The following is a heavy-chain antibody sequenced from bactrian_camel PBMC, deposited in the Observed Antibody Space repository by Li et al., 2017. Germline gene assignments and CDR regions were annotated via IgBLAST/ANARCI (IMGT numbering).Heavy chain of an antibody. D-gene: IGHD5*01. CDR3: AADCWEGSRMYKY. J-gene: IGHJ4*01. Sequence: VESGGGSLRLSCQASGYSTSGSYCMAWFRQAPGKEREGVAYLAINGGTDYTYAVAGRFTISKDNAKDTLYLQMDSLKTEDTAVYLCAADCWEGSRMYKYWGQGTQVTVS. CDR1: GYSTSGSYC. V-gene: IGHV3S57*01. CDR2: LAINGGT.